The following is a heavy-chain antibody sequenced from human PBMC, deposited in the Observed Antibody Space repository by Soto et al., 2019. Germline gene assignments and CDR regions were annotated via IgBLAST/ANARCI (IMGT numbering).Heavy chain of an antibody. Sequence: SETLSLTCAVYGGSFSGYYWSWIRQPPGKGLEWIGKINHSGSTNYNPSLKSRVTISVDTSKNQFSLKLSSVTAADTAVYYCARLDETSGIAAAGLWGQGTLVTVSS. J-gene: IGHJ4*02. CDR1: GGSFSGYY. D-gene: IGHD6-13*01. V-gene: IGHV4-34*01. CDR3: ARLDETSGIAAAGL. CDR2: INHSGST.